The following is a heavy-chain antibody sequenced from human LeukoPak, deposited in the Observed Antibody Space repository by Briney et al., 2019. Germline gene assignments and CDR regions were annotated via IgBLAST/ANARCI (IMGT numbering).Heavy chain of an antibody. Sequence: HPGGSLRLSCAASGFPFSSYAMSWVRQAPGKGLEWVSGIGDSGERTYYADAVKGRFTISRDNSKNTLYLQMNSLRAEDTAVYYCAKDGGRGGYSYGTDAFDIWGQGTMVTVSS. CDR2: IGDSGERT. V-gene: IGHV3-23*01. CDR1: GFPFSSYA. D-gene: IGHD5-18*01. J-gene: IGHJ3*02. CDR3: AKDGGRGGYSYGTDAFDI.